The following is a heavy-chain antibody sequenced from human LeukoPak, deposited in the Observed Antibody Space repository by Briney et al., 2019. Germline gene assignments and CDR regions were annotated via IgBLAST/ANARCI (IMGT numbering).Heavy chain of an antibody. V-gene: IGHV3-48*01. Sequence: GGSLRLSCAASGFTFSTYSMNWVRQAPGKGLEWVSYISSSSSMIYYADSVKGRFTISRDNAKNSLYLQMNSLRAEDTAVYYCARIMTTVTAVEYWGQGTLVTVSS. CDR1: GFTFSTYS. CDR3: ARIMTTVTAVEY. D-gene: IGHD4-17*01. J-gene: IGHJ4*02. CDR2: ISSSSSMI.